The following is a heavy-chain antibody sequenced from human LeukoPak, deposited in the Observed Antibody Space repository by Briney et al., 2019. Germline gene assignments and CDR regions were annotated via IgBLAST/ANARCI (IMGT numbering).Heavy chain of an antibody. CDR2: IYHSGST. J-gene: IGHJ4*02. V-gene: IGHV4-4*02. Sequence: SETLPLTCAVSGGSISSSNWWSWVRQPPGKGLEWIGEIYHSGSTNYKSSLKSRVTISVDKSKNQFSLKLSSVTAADTAVYYCARATLRYYFDYWGQGTLVTVSS. CDR1: GGSISSSNW. CDR3: ARATLRYYFDY.